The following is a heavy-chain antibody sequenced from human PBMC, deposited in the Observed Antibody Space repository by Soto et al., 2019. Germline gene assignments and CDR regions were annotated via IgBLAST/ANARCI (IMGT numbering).Heavy chain of an antibody. D-gene: IGHD3-10*01. Sequence: ASVKVSCKASGDTFTSYGFSWVRRAPGQGLEWMGWISAYSDNTNYAQKFQGRLTMTTDTSTNTAYMELRSLRSDDTAVYYCARDYGSGSYRFDYWGQGALATVSS. J-gene: IGHJ4*02. V-gene: IGHV1-18*01. CDR1: GDTFTSYG. CDR3: ARDYGSGSYRFDY. CDR2: ISAYSDNT.